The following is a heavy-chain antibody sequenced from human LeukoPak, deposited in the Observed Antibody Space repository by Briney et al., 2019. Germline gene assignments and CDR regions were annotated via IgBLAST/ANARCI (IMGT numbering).Heavy chain of an antibody. Sequence: ASVKVSCKTSGYTFTSYGISWVRQAPGQGPEWMGWISAYDGNTNSAQKFQGRVTMTRDTSISTAYMELSRLRSDDTAVYYCARGREFGELPFDYWGQGTLVTVSS. CDR2: ISAYDGNT. D-gene: IGHD3-10*01. J-gene: IGHJ4*02. V-gene: IGHV1-18*01. CDR1: GYTFTSYG. CDR3: ARGREFGELPFDY.